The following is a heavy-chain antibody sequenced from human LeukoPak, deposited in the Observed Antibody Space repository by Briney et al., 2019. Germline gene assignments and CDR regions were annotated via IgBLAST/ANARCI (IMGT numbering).Heavy chain of an antibody. J-gene: IGHJ4*02. CDR2: ISSSGSPI. V-gene: IGHV3-11*01. CDR1: GFTFSDHY. Sequence: GGSLSLSCAASGFTFSDHYMSWLRQAPGNGMEWVSYISSSGSPISYADSVKGRFTISRDKAKNSLYLQMNSLRAEDTAVYYCARDVAGGRRGYSSYVSGYFDYWGQGTLVTVSS. CDR3: ARDVAGGRRGYSSYVSGYFDY. D-gene: IGHD4-11*01.